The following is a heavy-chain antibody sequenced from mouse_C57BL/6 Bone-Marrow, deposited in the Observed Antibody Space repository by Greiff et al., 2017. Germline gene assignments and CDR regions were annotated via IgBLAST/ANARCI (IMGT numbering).Heavy chain of an antibody. D-gene: IGHD2-3*01. CDR1: GYTFTDYE. CDR3: TRGGYYSYWYFDV. V-gene: IGHV1-15*01. Sequence: VQLQQSGAELVRPGASVTLSCKASGYTFTDYEMHWVKQTPVHGLEWIGAIDPETGGTAYNPKFKGKAILTAAKSSSTAYMELRSLTSEDSAVYYWTRGGYYSYWYFDVWGTGTTVTVSS. J-gene: IGHJ1*03. CDR2: IDPETGGT.